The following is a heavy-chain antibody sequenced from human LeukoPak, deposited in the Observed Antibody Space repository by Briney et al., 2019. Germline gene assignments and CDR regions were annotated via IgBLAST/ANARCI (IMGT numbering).Heavy chain of an antibody. CDR1: GGSISSNSYY. J-gene: IGHJ1*01. D-gene: IGHD6-13*01. CDR3: SSQGYIAGPHTIYFLH. Sequence: TPSETLSLTCTVSGGSISSNSYYWGWIRQPPGKGLEWIGSIYYRGTTYYNPSLKSRVTISIDTSKNQISLKLNSVTAPDTAVYYCSSQGYIAGPHTIYFLHWGQGTLVTVSS. V-gene: IGHV4-39*01. CDR2: IYYRGTT.